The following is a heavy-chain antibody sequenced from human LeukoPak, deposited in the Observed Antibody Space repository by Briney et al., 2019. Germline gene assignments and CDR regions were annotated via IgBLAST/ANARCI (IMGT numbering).Heavy chain of an antibody. Sequence: ASVKVSCKASGYTFTSYYMHWVRQAPGQGLEWMGIINPSGGSTSYAQKFQGRVTMTRDMSTSTVYMELSSLRSEDTAVYYCARDKSWLQKSVPYFDYWGQGTLVTVSS. CDR2: INPSGGST. CDR3: ARDKSWLQKSVPYFDY. J-gene: IGHJ4*02. D-gene: IGHD5-24*01. V-gene: IGHV1-46*01. CDR1: GYTFTSYY.